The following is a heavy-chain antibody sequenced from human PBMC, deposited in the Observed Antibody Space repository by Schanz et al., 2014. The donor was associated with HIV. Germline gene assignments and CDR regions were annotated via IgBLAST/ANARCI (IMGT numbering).Heavy chain of an antibody. Sequence: QVPLVQSGAEVKKPGASVKVSCTASGYSFTSYDINWVRQATGQGLDWVGWISPYNGDRKYDQKFQARVTMTTDTSTTTAYMELRSLRSDDTAVYYCARMGYYDSHGYYYEFGMDVWGQGTTVTVSS. J-gene: IGHJ6*02. D-gene: IGHD3-22*01. CDR2: ISPYNGDR. CDR3: ARMGYYDSHGYYYEFGMDV. CDR1: GYSFTSYD. V-gene: IGHV1-18*01.